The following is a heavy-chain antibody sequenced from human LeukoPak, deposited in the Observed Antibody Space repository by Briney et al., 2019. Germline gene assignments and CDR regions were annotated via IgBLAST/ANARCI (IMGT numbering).Heavy chain of an antibody. CDR3: ARGSYYDY. Sequence: ASVKVSCKASGYTFTSYGISWVRQAPGQGLEWMGWISNCNTDYAQKFQGRVTMTTDTSTSTAYMELRSLRSDDTALYYCARGSYYDYWGQGTLVTVSS. J-gene: IGHJ4*02. CDR1: GYTFTSYG. CDR2: ISNCNT. D-gene: IGHD2-21*01. V-gene: IGHV1-18*01.